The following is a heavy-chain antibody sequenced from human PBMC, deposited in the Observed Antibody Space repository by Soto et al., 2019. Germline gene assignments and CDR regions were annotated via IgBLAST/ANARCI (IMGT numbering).Heavy chain of an antibody. D-gene: IGHD6-19*01. J-gene: IGHJ4*02. Sequence: EMQLVESGGGLVRRGGSLRLSCAASGFTFSSYSMNWVRQAPGKGLEWVSYITAGSGTKYYADSVKGRFTISRDNAKNSLYLQMSSLRDEDTAVYYCARGGWLRSFDYWGQGTLVTVSS. CDR2: ITAGSGTK. CDR3: ARGGWLRSFDY. V-gene: IGHV3-48*02. CDR1: GFTFSSYS.